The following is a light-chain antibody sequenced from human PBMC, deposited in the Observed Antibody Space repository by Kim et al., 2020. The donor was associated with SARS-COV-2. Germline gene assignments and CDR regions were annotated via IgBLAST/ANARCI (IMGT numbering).Light chain of an antibody. CDR2: QHT. V-gene: IGLV3-1*01. J-gene: IGLJ3*02. CDR3: QAWDSSTAV. Sequence: VSPRQTANLTCSGDKLGDKYACWYQQKPGQSPVLVIYQHTQRPSGIPERFSGSNSGNTATLTISDTQAMDEADYYCQAWDSSTAVFGGGTQLTVL. CDR1: KLGDKY.